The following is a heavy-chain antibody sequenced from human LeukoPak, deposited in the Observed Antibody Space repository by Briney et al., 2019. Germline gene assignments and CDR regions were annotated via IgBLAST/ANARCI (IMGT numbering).Heavy chain of an antibody. CDR3: ARIDYDILIPFDY. CDR1: GFTFSSYA. CDR2: ISSNGGST. V-gene: IGHV3-64*01. D-gene: IGHD3-9*01. J-gene: IGHJ4*02. Sequence: PGGSLRLSCAASGFTFSSYAMSWVRQAPGKGLEYVSAISSNGGSTYYANSVKGRFTISRDNSKNTLYLQMGSLRSDDTAVYYCARIDYDILIPFDYWGQGTLVTVSS.